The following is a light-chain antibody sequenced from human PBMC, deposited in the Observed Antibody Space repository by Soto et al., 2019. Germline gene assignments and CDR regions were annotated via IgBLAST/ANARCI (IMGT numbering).Light chain of an antibody. V-gene: IGKV3-20*01. CDR3: QQYGSSSYT. Sequence: ETVLTQSPGTLSLSPGERATLSCRASQSVSSSYLAWYQQKPGQAPRLLIYGASNTATGIPDRFSGSGSGTDFTLTISRLEPEDFAVYYCQQYGSSSYTFAQGTKLEIK. CDR2: GAS. J-gene: IGKJ2*01. CDR1: QSVSSSY.